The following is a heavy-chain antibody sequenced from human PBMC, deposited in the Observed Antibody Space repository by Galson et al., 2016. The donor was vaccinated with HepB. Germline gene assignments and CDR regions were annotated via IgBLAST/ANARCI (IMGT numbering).Heavy chain of an antibody. CDR3: AKDPGSGSYLWYFDD. V-gene: IGHV3-23*01. D-gene: IGHD1-26*01. CDR2: IGGSGAFT. J-gene: IGHJ4*01. Sequence: SLRLSCAASGFIFSNYAMSWVRQAPGKGLEWVSAIGGSGAFTRYTDSVKGRFTISRDNSKNTLYLQMNSLTTEDTAVYYCAKDPGSGSYLWYFDDWGHGTLVTVSS. CDR1: GFIFSNYA.